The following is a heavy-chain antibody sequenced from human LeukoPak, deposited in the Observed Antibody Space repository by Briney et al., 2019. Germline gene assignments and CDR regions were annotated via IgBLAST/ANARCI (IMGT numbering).Heavy chain of an antibody. J-gene: IGHJ4*02. CDR1: GGSITRSNYY. Sequence: SETLSLTCTFSGGSITRSNYYWGWLRQPPGKALAWIGSMYNTGGSYYAPSLKSRVTISVDTSKSQFSLKVNSVTAADTAVYYCGIAPDYWGQGTLVTVSS. V-gene: IGHV4-39*01. CDR3: GIAPDY. D-gene: IGHD2-21*01. CDR2: MYNTGGS.